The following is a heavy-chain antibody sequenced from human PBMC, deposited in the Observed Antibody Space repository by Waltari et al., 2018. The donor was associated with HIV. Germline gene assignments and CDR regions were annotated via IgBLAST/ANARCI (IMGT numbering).Heavy chain of an antibody. J-gene: IGHJ4*02. CDR2: ISGSGGST. V-gene: IGHV3-23*01. CDR1: AFTFSNYA. Sequence: EVQLLESGGGLVQPGGSLRLSCAASAFTFSNYAMSWVRQAPGKGLQWVSTISGSGGSTYYAGSVKGRFTISRDNSKNTLYLQMNSLRAEDTAVYYCAKDSSTSDFDYWGQGTLVTVSS. CDR3: AKDSSTSDFDY.